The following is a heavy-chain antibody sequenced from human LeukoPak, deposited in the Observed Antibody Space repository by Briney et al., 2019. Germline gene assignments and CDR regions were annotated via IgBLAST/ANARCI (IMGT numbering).Heavy chain of an antibody. CDR3: ARTIRGY. V-gene: IGHV3-7*01. Sequence: GGSPRPSCAASGFTFSNYWMSWVRQAPGKGLEWVANIKDDGSESYYVDSVKGRFTISRDNAKNSLYLQMTSLRDEDTAVYYCARTIRGYWGQGTLVTVSS. CDR1: GFTFSNYW. CDR2: IKDDGSES. D-gene: IGHD4/OR15-4a*01. J-gene: IGHJ4*02.